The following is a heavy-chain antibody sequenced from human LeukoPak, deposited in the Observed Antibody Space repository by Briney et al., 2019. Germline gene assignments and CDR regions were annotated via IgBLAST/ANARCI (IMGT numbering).Heavy chain of an antibody. D-gene: IGHD3-3*01. CDR3: ASLPIFDFAR. Sequence: SETLSLTCSVSGGSIDINYWTWIRQPVGKGLEWIGRVSSSGTTDYNPSLRSRVNIFVDKSKSQFSLRLNSVTAADTAVYYCASLPIFDFARWGQGALVLVSS. CDR2: VSSSGTT. V-gene: IGHV4-4*07. J-gene: IGHJ4*02. CDR1: GGSIDINY.